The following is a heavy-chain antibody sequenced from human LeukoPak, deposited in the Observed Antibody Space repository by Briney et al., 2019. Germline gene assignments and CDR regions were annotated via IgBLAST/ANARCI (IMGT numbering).Heavy chain of an antibody. J-gene: IGHJ4*02. CDR2: ISYDGSNK. V-gene: IGHV3-30*04. Sequence: GGSLRLSCAASGFTFSSYAMHWVRQAPGKGLEWVAVISYDGSNKYYADSVKGRFTISRDNSKNTLYLQMNSLRAEDTAVYYCARAHSGYYFDYWGQGILVTVSS. D-gene: IGHD2-21*01. CDR1: GFTFSSYA. CDR3: ARAHSGYYFDY.